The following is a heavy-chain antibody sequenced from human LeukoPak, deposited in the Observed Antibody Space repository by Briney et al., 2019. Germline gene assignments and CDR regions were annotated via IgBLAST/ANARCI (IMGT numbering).Heavy chain of an antibody. D-gene: IGHD6-13*01. CDR3: ATAPAGYFDY. J-gene: IGHJ4*02. Sequence: PAGSLRLSCAASGFTFSSHWMFWVRQAPGKGLVWVSRINTDGSATSYADSVKGRFTISRDDAKNTLYLQMNSLRAEDTAVYYCATAPAGYFDYWGQGTLVTVSS. V-gene: IGHV3-74*01. CDR1: GFTFSSHW. CDR2: INTDGSAT.